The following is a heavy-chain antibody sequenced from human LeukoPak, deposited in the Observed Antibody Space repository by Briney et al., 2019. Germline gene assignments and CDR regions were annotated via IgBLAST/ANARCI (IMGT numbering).Heavy chain of an antibody. CDR3: XXXXXXXXRLDAFDI. CDR2: IYPGDSDT. CDR1: GYSFTSYW. Sequence: GESLKISCKGSGYSFTSYWIGWVRQMPGKGLEWMGIIYPGDSDTRYSPSFQGQVTISADKSISTAYLQWSSLKASDTAMYYXXXXXXXXXRLDAFDIWGQGTMVTVSS. V-gene: IGHV5-51*01. J-gene: IGHJ3*02.